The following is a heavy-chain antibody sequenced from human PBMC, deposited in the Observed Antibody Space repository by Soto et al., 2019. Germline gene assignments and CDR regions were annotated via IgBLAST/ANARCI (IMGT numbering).Heavy chain of an antibody. CDR2: IYHGGTT. J-gene: IGHJ5*02. V-gene: IGHV4-38-2*02. Sequence: PSETLSLTCTVSGYSISSGSYWGWIRQPPGKGPEWIASIYHGGTTFYNPSLKSRVTVSVDKSNNQFSLKLRSVTAADTAMYFCARRERYYGSPGWFDPWGPGTLVTVSS. CDR3: ARRERYYGSPGWFDP. CDR1: GYSISSGSY. D-gene: IGHD3-10*01.